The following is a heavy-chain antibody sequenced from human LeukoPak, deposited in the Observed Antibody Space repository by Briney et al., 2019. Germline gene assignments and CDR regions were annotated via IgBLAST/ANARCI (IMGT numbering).Heavy chain of an antibody. J-gene: IGHJ4*02. CDR3: AREALYYDILTGYYSGYYFDY. D-gene: IGHD3-9*01. V-gene: IGHV3-48*01. CDR2: VSSSSSTI. Sequence: QPGGSLRLSCEVPGFTFSTYDMNWVRQAPGKGLEWVSYVSSSSSTIYYADSVKGRFTISRDNAKNSLYLQMNSLRAEDTAVYFCAREALYYDILTGYYSGYYFDYWGQGTLVTVSS. CDR1: GFTFSTYD.